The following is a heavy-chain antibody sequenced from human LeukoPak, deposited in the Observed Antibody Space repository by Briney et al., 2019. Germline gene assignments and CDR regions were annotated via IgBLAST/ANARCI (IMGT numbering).Heavy chain of an antibody. J-gene: IGHJ4*02. CDR1: GGSISTYY. CDR2: VYTSVST. Sequence: SETLSLTCSVSGGSISTYYWTWIPQPAGKGLEWIGRVYTSVSTKFNSSPKSRVTMSVDTSKTQFSLKLTSVTAADTAVYYCARRYCSGNNCYFDYWGQGTLVTVSS. CDR3: ARRYCSGNNCYFDY. V-gene: IGHV4-4*07. D-gene: IGHD2-15*01.